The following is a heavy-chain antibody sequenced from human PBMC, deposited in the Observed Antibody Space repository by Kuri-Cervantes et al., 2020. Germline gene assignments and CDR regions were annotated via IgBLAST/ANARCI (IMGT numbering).Heavy chain of an antibody. D-gene: IGHD3-10*01. Sequence: LSLTCAASGFTFSSYWMHWVRRPPGKGLAWVSRINSDGSTTTYADSVKGRFTISRDNAKNTLYLQMNSLRAEDTAVYYCYCRSAGSGSRDYWGQGTLVTVSS. CDR3: YCRSAGSGSRDY. J-gene: IGHJ4*02. CDR1: GFTFSSYW. V-gene: IGHV3-74*01. CDR2: INSDGSTT.